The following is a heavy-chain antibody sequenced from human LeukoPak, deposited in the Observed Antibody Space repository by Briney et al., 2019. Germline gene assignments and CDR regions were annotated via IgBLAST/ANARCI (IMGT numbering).Heavy chain of an antibody. CDR2: ISSSSSYI. CDR1: GFAFSSYS. Sequence: NAGGSLRLTCAASGFAFSSYSMNWVRQAPGKGLEWVSSISSSSSYIYYADSVKGRFTISRDNAKNSLYLQMNSLRAEDTAVYYCARAYIAARPGDYWGQGTLVTVSS. CDR3: ARAYIAARPGDY. V-gene: IGHV3-21*01. J-gene: IGHJ4*02. D-gene: IGHD6-6*01.